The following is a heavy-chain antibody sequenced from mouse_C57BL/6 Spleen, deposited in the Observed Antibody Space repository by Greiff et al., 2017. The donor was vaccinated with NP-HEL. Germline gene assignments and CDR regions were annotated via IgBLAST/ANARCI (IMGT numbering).Heavy chain of an antibody. Sequence: QVQLQQSGAELARPGASVKLSCKASGYTFTSYGISWVKQRTGQGLEWIGEIYPRSGNTYYNEKFKGKATLTADKSSSTAYMELRSLTSEDSAVYFCARSELGREYFDYWGQGTTLTVSS. CDR2: IYPRSGNT. J-gene: IGHJ2*01. CDR1: GYTFTSYG. V-gene: IGHV1-81*01. CDR3: ARSELGREYFDY. D-gene: IGHD4-1*01.